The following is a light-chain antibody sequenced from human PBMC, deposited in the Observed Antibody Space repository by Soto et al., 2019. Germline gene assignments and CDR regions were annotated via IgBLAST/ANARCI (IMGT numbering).Light chain of an antibody. CDR2: DAY. CDR1: QSFRGL. J-gene: IGKJ5*01. CDR3: QQRHMWPIT. Sequence: EVVLTESPVTPSLSPGERATLSWRASQSFRGLLAWYQQKHGQAPRVLIYDAYNRATGIPPRFSGSGYGTDFTLTISSLETEDSAVYYCQQRHMWPITFGQGTRLEIK. V-gene: IGKV3-11*01.